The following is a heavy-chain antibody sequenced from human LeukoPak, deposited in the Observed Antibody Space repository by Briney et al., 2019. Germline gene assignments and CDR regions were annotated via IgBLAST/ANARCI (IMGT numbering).Heavy chain of an antibody. CDR3: ARDSRYFETRDYFDY. J-gene: IGHJ4*02. CDR2: ISAYNGNT. CDR1: GYTFTSYD. Sequence: GASVKVSCKASGYTFTSYDINWVRQATGQGLEWMGWISAYNGNTNYAQKLQGRVTMTTDTSTSTAYMELRSLRPDDTAVYYCARDSRYFETRDYFDYWGQGTLVTVSS. D-gene: IGHD3-9*01. V-gene: IGHV1-18*01.